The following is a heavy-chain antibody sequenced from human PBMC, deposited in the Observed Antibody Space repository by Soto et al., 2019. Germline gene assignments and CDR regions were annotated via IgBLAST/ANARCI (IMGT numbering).Heavy chain of an antibody. CDR3: ARSPQPTRGIHWYFDL. V-gene: IGHV3-30*03. CDR1: GLTFNTYG. D-gene: IGHD1-26*01. CDR2: ISYYGINK. J-gene: IGHJ2*01. Sequence: QVQLVESGGGVVQPGRSLGLSCAASGLTFNTYGMHWVRQAPGKGLEWVAAISYYGINKYYVDSVKGRFTISRDNSKNTLYVQMNSLRAEDTALYYCARSPQPTRGIHWYFDLWGRGILVTVSS.